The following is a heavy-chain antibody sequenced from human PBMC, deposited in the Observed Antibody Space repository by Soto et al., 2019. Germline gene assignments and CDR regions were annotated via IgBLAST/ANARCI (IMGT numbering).Heavy chain of an antibody. CDR2: IIPIFGTA. V-gene: IGHV1-69*06. Sequence: SVKVSCKASGGTFSSYAISWVRQAPGQGLEWMGGIIPIFGTANYAQKFQGRVTITADKSTSTAYMELSSLRSEDTAVYYCASGSIAVASQIYYYYGMDVWGQGTTVTVSS. J-gene: IGHJ6*02. D-gene: IGHD6-19*01. CDR1: GGTFSSYA. CDR3: ASGSIAVASQIYYYYGMDV.